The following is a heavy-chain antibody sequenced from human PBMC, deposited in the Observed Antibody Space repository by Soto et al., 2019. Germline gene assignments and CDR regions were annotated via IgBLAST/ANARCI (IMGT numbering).Heavy chain of an antibody. J-gene: IGHJ4*02. V-gene: IGHV3-74*01. D-gene: IGHD4-17*01. Sequence: EVQLVESGGGLVQPGESLRLSCSASGFTFTNYWMHWVRQAPGKGLVWVSRINAEGTTTNYADSVKGRFTTSRDNAKNTLYLQMNSLGGEDTAVYYCECSARGLYGDYNWGQGTLVTVSS. CDR3: ECSARGLYGDYN. CDR2: INAEGTTT. CDR1: GFTFTNYW.